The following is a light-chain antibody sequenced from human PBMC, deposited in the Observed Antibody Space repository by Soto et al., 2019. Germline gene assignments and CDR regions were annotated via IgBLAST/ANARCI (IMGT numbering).Light chain of an antibody. Sequence: DIQVTQSPSSVSASVGDRVTITCRTSQDVSSWLAWYQQKQGKAPELLIYSASTLKTVVPSRFSGSGSGTDFTLTISSLQPEDFATYYCQPANSSPLTFGGGTKVEIK. CDR1: QDVSSW. CDR2: SAS. V-gene: IGKV1-12*01. J-gene: IGKJ4*01. CDR3: QPANSSPLT.